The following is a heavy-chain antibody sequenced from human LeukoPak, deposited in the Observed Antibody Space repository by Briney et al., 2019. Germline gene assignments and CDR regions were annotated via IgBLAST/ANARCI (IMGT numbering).Heavy chain of an antibody. V-gene: IGHV3-48*02. CDR3: ARGLSMDV. CDR1: GFTFSSCD. D-gene: IGHD2-21*02. CDR2: ITGSSSTR. J-gene: IGHJ6*02. Sequence: GGSLRLSCAASGFTFSSCDMNWVRQAPGKGLEWVSYITGSSSTRYYADSVKGRFTISRDNAKNSLYLQMNSLRDEDTAVYYCARGLSMDVWGQGTTVTVSS.